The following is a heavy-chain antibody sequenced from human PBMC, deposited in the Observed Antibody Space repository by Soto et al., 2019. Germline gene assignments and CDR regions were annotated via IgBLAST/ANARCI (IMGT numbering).Heavy chain of an antibody. CDR1: GFTFSSYW. CDR3: ARDLRGYCTNGVCYDAFAI. Sequence: PGGSLRLSCAASGFTFSSYWMSWVRQAPGKGLEWVANIKQDGSEKYYVDSVKGRFTISRDNAKNSLYLQMNSLRAEDTAVYYCARDLRGYCTNGVCYDAFAIWGQGTMVP. CDR2: IKQDGSEK. J-gene: IGHJ3*02. V-gene: IGHV3-7*01. D-gene: IGHD2-8*01.